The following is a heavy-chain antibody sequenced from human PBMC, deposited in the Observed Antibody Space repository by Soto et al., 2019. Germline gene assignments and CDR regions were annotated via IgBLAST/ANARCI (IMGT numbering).Heavy chain of an antibody. J-gene: IGHJ4*02. CDR3: AAAYSNSWHNFVY. CDR2: ISYDASSK. V-gene: IGHV3-30-3*01. CDR1: GFSFRDYA. Sequence: QVQLVESGGGVVQPGRSLRLSCAASGFSFRDYAMHWVRQAPGKGLEWVAIISYDASSKYNADSVKGRFTISRDNSKNTLYLQMNSLRTEDTAVYYCAAAYSNSWHNFVYWGQGTLVTVSS. D-gene: IGHD6-13*01.